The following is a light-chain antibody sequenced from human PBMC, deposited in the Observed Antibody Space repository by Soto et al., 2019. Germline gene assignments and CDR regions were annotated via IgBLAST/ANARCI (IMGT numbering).Light chain of an antibody. J-gene: IGKJ5*01. CDR2: DVS. CDR1: QGIRGA. V-gene: IGKV1-13*02. CDR3: QQFNSYPIT. Sequence: AIQLTQSPSSLSASVGDRVTITCRASQGIRGALAWYQQRPGKPPKMLIYDVSKLERGVPSRFSGSSSGTDFTLTISSLQAEDFATYYCQQFNSYPITFGQGTRLE.